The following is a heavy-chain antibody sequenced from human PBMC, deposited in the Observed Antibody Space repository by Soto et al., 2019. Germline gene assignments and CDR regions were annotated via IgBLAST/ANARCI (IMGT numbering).Heavy chain of an antibody. CDR3: ARGTGGSYYYGSGSYSDFDY. J-gene: IGHJ4*02. Sequence: SQTLSLTCAISGDSVSSNSAAWNWIRQSPSRGLEWLGRTYYRSKWYNDYAVSVKSRITINPDTSKNQFSLQLNSVTPEDTAVYYCARGTGGSYYYGSGSYSDFDYWGQGTLVTVSS. CDR2: TYYRSKWYN. CDR1: GDSVSSNSAA. V-gene: IGHV6-1*01. D-gene: IGHD3-10*01.